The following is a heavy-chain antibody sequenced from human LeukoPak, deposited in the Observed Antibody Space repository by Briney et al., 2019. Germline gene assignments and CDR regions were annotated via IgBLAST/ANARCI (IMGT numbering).Heavy chain of an antibody. J-gene: IGHJ3*02. CDR1: GGSFSGGSFSGYY. CDR3: AKSNGYGLIDI. CDR2: IFYSGST. Sequence: PSETLSLTCDVYGGSFSGGSFSGYYWSWIRQPPGKALEWIGNIFYSGSTYYSPSLKSRVTISLDTSRNQFSLKLNSVTAADTAVYYCAKSNGYGLIDIWGQGTMVTVSS. D-gene: IGHD3-22*01. V-gene: IGHV4-39*07.